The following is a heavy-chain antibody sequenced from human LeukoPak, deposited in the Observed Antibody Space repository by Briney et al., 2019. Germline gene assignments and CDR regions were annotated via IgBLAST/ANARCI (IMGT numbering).Heavy chain of an antibody. Sequence: GASVKVSCKASGYTFSNYDISWVRQAPGKGLEWMGWISPYNGNTDSAQKFQGRVTLTTDTSTSTAYMELRSLTSDDTAVCYCATGGGDWYSDLWGRGTLVTVSS. V-gene: IGHV1-18*01. CDR2: ISPYNGNT. CDR3: ATGGGDWYSDL. J-gene: IGHJ2*01. CDR1: GYTFSNYD. D-gene: IGHD3-10*01.